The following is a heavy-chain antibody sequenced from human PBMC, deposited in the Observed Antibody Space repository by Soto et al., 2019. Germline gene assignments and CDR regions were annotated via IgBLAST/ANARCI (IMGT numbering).Heavy chain of an antibody. V-gene: IGHV2-5*02. CDR2: IYWDDDK. J-gene: IGHJ3*02. CDR3: AHMRSDYVAFDI. CDR1: GFSLSTSGVG. D-gene: IGHD4-17*01. Sequence: QITLKESGPTLVKPTQTLTLTCTFSGFSLSTSGVGVGWIRQPPGKALEWLALIYWDDDKRYSPSLKSRLTITKDTSKNQVVLTMSNMDPVDTATYYCAHMRSDYVAFDIWGQGTMATVSS.